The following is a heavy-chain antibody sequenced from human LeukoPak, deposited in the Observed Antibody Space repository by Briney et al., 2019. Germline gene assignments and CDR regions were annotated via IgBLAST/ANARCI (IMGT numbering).Heavy chain of an antibody. J-gene: IGHJ4*02. V-gene: IGHV1-24*01. CDR1: GYTLTELS. D-gene: IGHD6-13*01. CDR2: FDPEDGET. Sequence: ASVKVSCKVSGYTLTELSMHWVRQAPGKGLEWTGGFDPEDGETIYAQKFQGRVTMTEDTSTDTAYMELSSLRSEDTAVYYCASDGASSSWYSFDYWGQGTLVTVSS. CDR3: ASDGASSSWYSFDY.